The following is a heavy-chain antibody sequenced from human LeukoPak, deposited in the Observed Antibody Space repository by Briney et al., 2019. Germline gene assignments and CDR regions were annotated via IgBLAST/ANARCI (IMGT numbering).Heavy chain of an antibody. CDR2: IKSKTDGGTT. Sequence: WGSLRLSCAASGFTFSNAWMSWVRQAPGKGLEWVGRIKSKTDGGTTDYAAPVKGRFTISRDDSKNTLYLQMNSLRAEDTAVYYCAREGGSYYFDYWGQGTLVTVSS. CDR3: AREGGSYYFDY. CDR1: GFTFSNAW. V-gene: IGHV3-15*01. J-gene: IGHJ4*02. D-gene: IGHD1-26*01.